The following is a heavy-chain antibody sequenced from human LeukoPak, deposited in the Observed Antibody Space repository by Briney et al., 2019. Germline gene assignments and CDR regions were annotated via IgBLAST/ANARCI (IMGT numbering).Heavy chain of an antibody. Sequence: PSETLSLTCTVSGGSISSSSYYWGWIRQPPGKGLEWIGSIYYSGSTYYNPSLKSRVTISVDTSKNQFSLKLSSVTAADTAVYYCARGRWYDFWSGYRTGYYYMDVWGKGTTVTVSS. J-gene: IGHJ6*03. V-gene: IGHV4-39*07. D-gene: IGHD3-3*01. CDR1: GGSISSSSYY. CDR3: ARGRWYDFWSGYRTGYYYMDV. CDR2: IYYSGST.